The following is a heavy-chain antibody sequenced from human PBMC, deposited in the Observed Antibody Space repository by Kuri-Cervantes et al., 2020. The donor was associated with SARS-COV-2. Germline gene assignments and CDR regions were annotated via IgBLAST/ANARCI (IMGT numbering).Heavy chain of an antibody. J-gene: IGHJ6*03. V-gene: IGHV4-39*07. CDR1: GGSLTRSSYY. CDR2: TYYSGTT. D-gene: IGHD6-19*01. Sequence: SETLSLTCSVSGGSLTRSSYYWGWIRQPPGKGLEWIGSTYYSGTTNYNPSLKSRVTISVDPSKNLFSLNLTSVTAADTAMYYCARLRRHNDGWFATGYYMDVWGKGTTVTVSS. CDR3: ARLRRHNDGWFATGYYMDV.